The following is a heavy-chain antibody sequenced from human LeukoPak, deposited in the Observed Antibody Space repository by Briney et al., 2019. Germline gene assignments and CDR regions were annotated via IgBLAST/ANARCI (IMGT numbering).Heavy chain of an antibody. J-gene: IGHJ6*02. CDR2: IYYSGST. CDR1: GGSVSSGSYY. Sequence: SETLSLTCTVSGGSVSSGSYYWSWIRQPPGKGLEWIRYIYYSGSTNYNPSLKSRVTISVDTSKNQFSLKLSSVTAADTAVYYCAREGSTRPYYFYYYGMDVWGQGTTVTVSS. CDR3: AREGSTRPYYFYYYGMDV. D-gene: IGHD5-24*01. V-gene: IGHV4-61*01.